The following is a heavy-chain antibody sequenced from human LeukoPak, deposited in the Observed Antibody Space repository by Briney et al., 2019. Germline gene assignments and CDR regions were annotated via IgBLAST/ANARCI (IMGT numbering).Heavy chain of an antibody. CDR3: ASGIGVGDSFDI. CDR1: GFTFSSYW. CDR2: INSDARNT. Sequence: GGSLRLSCAASGFTFSSYWMYWVRQAPGKGLVWVSRINSDARNTNYADSVQGRFTISRDNARNTLYLQMNSLRVEDTAVYYCASGIGVGDSFDIWGQGTMVTVSS. D-gene: IGHD3-3*01. J-gene: IGHJ3*02. V-gene: IGHV3-74*01.